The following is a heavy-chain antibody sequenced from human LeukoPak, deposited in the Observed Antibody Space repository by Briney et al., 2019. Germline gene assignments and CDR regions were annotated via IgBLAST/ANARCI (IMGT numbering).Heavy chain of an antibody. D-gene: IGHD6-19*01. V-gene: IGHV1-2*02. Sequence: ASVKVSCKASGYTFTGYYMHWVRQAPGQGLEWMGWINPNSGGTNYAQKFQGTVTMTRDTSISTAYMELSRLRSDDTAVYYCARGLYSSGWYFSRGGYYFDYWGQGTLVTVSS. CDR3: ARGLYSSGWYFSRGGYYFDY. J-gene: IGHJ4*02. CDR2: INPNSGGT. CDR1: GYTFTGYY.